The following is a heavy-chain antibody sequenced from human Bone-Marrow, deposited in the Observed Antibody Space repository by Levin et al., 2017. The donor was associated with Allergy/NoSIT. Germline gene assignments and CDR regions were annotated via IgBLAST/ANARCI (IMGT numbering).Heavy chain of an antibody. Sequence: GESLKISCAASGFTFSSYGMHWVRQAPGKGLEWVAVIWYDGSNKYYADSVKGRFTISRDNSKNTLYLQMNSLRAEDTAVYYCARAKGAAAGTKRENDAFDIWGQGTMVTVSS. D-gene: IGHD6-13*01. J-gene: IGHJ3*02. CDR1: GFTFSSYG. CDR3: ARAKGAAAGTKRENDAFDI. CDR2: IWYDGSNK. V-gene: IGHV3-33*01.